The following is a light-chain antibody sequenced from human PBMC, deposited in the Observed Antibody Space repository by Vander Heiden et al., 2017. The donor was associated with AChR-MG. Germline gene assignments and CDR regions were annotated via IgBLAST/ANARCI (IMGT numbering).Light chain of an antibody. CDR1: QGISNY. CDR3: QKYNGAAFT. V-gene: IGKV1-27*01. J-gene: IGKJ3*01. Sequence: DIQMTQSPSSLSASVGDRVTITCRASQGISNYLVWYQQRPGKVPRVLIYAASTLQAGVPSRFAGSGSGTDFTLTISSLHPEDVATYCCQKYNGAAFTFGPGTKVDIK. CDR2: AAS.